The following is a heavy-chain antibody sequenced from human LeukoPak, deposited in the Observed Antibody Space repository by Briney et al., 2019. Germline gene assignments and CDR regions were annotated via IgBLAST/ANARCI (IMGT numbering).Heavy chain of an antibody. Sequence: SETLSLTCTVSGGSISSGGYYWSWIRQPPGKGLEWIGYIYHSGSTYYNPSLKSRVTISVDTSKNQFSLKLSSVTAADTAVYYCARDLRGTQLRYFDWLPPGDFDYWGQGTLVTVSS. D-gene: IGHD3-9*01. CDR2: IYHSGST. J-gene: IGHJ4*02. CDR1: GGSISSGGYY. V-gene: IGHV4-30-2*01. CDR3: ARDLRGTQLRYFDWLPPGDFDY.